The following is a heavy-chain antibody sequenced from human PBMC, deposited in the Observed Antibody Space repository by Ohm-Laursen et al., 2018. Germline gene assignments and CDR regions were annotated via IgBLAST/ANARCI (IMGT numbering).Heavy chain of an antibody. CDR1: GFSFSTGW. J-gene: IGHJ3*02. V-gene: IGHV3-74*01. CDR2: VNSDGSDT. CDR3: ARDPAHDSGVDFDI. Sequence: SLRLSCTAPGFSFSTGWMHWVRQAPGKGLVWVSRVNSDGSDTNYADSVKGRFTISRDNAKNTLYLQMNSLRAEDTAMYYCARDPAHDSGVDFDIWGQGTMVTVSS. D-gene: IGHD3-22*01.